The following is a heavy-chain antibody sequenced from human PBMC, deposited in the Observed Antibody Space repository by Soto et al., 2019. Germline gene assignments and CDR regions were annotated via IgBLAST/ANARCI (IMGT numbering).Heavy chain of an antibody. CDR2: IKSKTDGGTT. Sequence: EVQLVESGGGLVKPGGSLRLSCAASGFTFSNDWMNWVRQAPGKGLEWVGRIKSKTDGGTTDYAAPVKGRFTISRDDSKNTLYLQMNSLKTEDTAVYYCTTQAWIQLWALDYWGQGTLVTVSS. CDR1: GFTFSNDW. J-gene: IGHJ4*02. D-gene: IGHD5-18*01. CDR3: TTQAWIQLWALDY. V-gene: IGHV3-15*07.